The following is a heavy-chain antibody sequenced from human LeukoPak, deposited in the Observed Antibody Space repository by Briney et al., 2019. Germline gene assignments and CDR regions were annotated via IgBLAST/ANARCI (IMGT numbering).Heavy chain of an antibody. V-gene: IGHV3-30*02. CDR3: AKPDSTSSIFDY. CDR2: IRYDGSNK. CDR1: GFTFNNSG. D-gene: IGHD6-6*01. J-gene: IGHJ4*02. Sequence: GGSLRLSCAASGFTFNNSGMHWVRQAPGKGLEWVAFIRYDGSNKYYVDSVKGRFTISRDNSKNTLYLHLNSLRAEDTAVYYCAKPDSTSSIFDYWGLGTLVTVSS.